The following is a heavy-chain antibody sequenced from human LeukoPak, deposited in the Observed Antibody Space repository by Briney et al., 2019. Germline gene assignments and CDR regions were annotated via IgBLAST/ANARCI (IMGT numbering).Heavy chain of an antibody. D-gene: IGHD3-10*02. CDR1: GFTFLSYN. J-gene: IGHJ6*04. CDR3: AELGITIIGGV. CDR2: ISSSGSTI. V-gene: IGHV3-48*04. Sequence: PGGSLRLSCAASGFTFLSYNMNWVRQAPGKGLEWVSYISSSGSTIYYADSVKGRFTLSRDNAKNSLYLQMNSLRAEDTAVYYCAELGITIIGGVWGKGTTVTISS.